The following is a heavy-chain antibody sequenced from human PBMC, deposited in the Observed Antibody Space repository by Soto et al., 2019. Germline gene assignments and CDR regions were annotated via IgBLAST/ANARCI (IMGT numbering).Heavy chain of an antibody. CDR1: GFTFSGYS. CDR3: ARQRGCDY. Sequence: EVQLVESGGGLVQPGGSLRLSCAASGFTFSGYSMSWVRQAPGKGLERVANIKQDGSEKYYVDSVKGRFTISRDNAKNSLYLKMTSLRAEDTAVYYCARQRGCDYWGQGTLVTVSS. J-gene: IGHJ4*02. D-gene: IGHD1-1*01. V-gene: IGHV3-7*01. CDR2: IKQDGSEK.